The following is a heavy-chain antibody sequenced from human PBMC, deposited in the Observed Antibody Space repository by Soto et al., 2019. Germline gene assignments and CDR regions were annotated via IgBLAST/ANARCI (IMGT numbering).Heavy chain of an antibody. Sequence: PGESLKISCHCSGYTFSNFWIAWVRQLPGKGLEWMGIIYPGDYETRYSPSFHGKVTISADRSIGTAYLQWSSLEASGSAFYFCARSPRSSPYFDYWGQGALVTVSS. V-gene: IGHV5-51*01. CDR2: IYPGDYET. CDR3: ARSPRSSPYFDY. J-gene: IGHJ4*02. CDR1: GYTFSNFW. D-gene: IGHD6-13*01.